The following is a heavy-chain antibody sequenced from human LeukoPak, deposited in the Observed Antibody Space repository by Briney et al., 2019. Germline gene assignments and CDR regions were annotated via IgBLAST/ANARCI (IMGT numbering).Heavy chain of an antibody. CDR3: AAVGGDVRLGELSLSPIDL. V-gene: IGHV1-58*02. CDR2: IVVGSGNT. D-gene: IGHD3-16*02. Sequence: GTSVKVSCKASGFTFTSSAMQWVRQARGQRLEWIGWIVVGSGNTNYAQKFQERVTITRDMSTSTAYMELSSLRSEDTAVYYCAAVGGDVRLGELSLSPIDLWGQGTLVAVSS. CDR1: GFTFTSSA. J-gene: IGHJ4*02.